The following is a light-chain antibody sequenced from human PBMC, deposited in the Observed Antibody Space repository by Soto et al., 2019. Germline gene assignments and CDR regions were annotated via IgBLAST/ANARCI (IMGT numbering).Light chain of an antibody. J-gene: IGKJ2*01. CDR2: AAS. CDR3: QQYGASPPYT. CDR1: RSFASSY. Sequence: EIVLTQSPGTLSLSPGERATLSCRASRSFASSYLAWYQQRPGQAPRPLIYAASNRATGIPDRFSGSGSGTDFTLTINRLEAEDSAVYYCQQYGASPPYTFGQGTKVDIK. V-gene: IGKV3-20*01.